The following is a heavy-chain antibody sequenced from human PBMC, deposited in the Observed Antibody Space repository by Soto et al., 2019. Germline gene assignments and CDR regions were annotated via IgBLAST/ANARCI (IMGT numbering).Heavy chain of an antibody. J-gene: IGHJ4*02. Sequence: ASETLSLTCKVSGGFISSYYLSWIRQPPGKGMEWNGNIFYSGSTNYNSSLDSRVTITVDTSKNQFSLKLNSVTAADTAMYYCARRRNTMTGDFDYWGQGALVTVSS. CDR1: GGFISSYY. CDR3: ARRRNTMTGDFDY. D-gene: IGHD3-3*01. V-gene: IGHV4-59*12. CDR2: IFYSGST.